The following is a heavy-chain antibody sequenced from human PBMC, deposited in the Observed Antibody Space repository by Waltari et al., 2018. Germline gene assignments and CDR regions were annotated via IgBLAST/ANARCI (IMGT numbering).Heavy chain of an antibody. CDR2: FIPMFDTA. Sequence: VQLVQSGTEVKKPGSSVKVSCKPSGGTFSSYAINWVRQAPGQGLEWMGGFIPMFDTANYALKFQGRVTITADESTSTAYMELRGLRSEDTAVYYCARDAIEMATANRGYYFNYWGQGTLVTVSS. J-gene: IGHJ4*02. V-gene: IGHV1-69*01. D-gene: IGHD5-18*01. CDR1: GGTFSSYA. CDR3: ARDAIEMATANRGYYFNY.